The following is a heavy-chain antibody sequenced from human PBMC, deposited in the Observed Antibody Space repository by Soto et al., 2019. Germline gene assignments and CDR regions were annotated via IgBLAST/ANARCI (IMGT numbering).Heavy chain of an antibody. CDR2: ISYDGSNK. V-gene: IGHV3-30-3*01. D-gene: IGHD6-19*01. J-gene: IGHJ4*02. CDR1: GFTFSSYA. Sequence: QVQLVESGGCVVQPGRSLRLSCAASGFTFSSYAMHWVRQAPGKVLEWVAVISYDGSNKYYADSVKGRFTISRDNSKNTLYLQMNSLRAEDTAVYYCARTEAVAGPSFDYWGQGTLVTVSS. CDR3: ARTEAVAGPSFDY.